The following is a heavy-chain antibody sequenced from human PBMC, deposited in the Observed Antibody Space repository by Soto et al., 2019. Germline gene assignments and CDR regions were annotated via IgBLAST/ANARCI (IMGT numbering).Heavy chain of an antibody. Sequence: PGGSLRLSCAASGFSFSSYWMQWVRQVPGKGLMCVSRINGDGRSTAHADFVKGRFTISRDNAKNTVYLQMNSLRAEDTAVYFCARARPFYDYGGQGVQVTVSS. V-gene: IGHV3-74*01. CDR1: GFSFSSYW. CDR2: INGDGRST. CDR3: ARARPFYDY. J-gene: IGHJ4*02.